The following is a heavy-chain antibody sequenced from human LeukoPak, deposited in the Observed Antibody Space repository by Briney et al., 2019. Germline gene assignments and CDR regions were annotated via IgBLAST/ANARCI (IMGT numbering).Heavy chain of an antibody. CDR2: INHSEST. CDR3: ARGYCSSTSCWNYFDY. Sequence: SSETLPLTSAANGGPFSGYYWSWIRQPPGKGLEWIGEINHSESTNYNPPLRSRVTISVDTSKNQFSLKLSSVTAADTAVYYCARGYCSSTSCWNYFDYWGQGTLVTVSS. J-gene: IGHJ4*02. D-gene: IGHD2-2*01. V-gene: IGHV4-34*01. CDR1: GGPFSGYY.